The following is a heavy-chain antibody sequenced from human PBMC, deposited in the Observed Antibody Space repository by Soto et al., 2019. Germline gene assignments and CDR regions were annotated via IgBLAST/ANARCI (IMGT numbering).Heavy chain of an antibody. D-gene: IGHD2-15*01. CDR1: GGSISSGVYY. Sequence: PSETLSLTCTVSGGSISSGVYYWNWIRQLKGKGLEWIGYIFYSGSTYYNPSLKSRLTISVDTYKNQFYLKLSSVTAADTAVSYCVRDNGGNTEFGYWCQGTLVTVSS. CDR3: VRDNGGNTEFGY. V-gene: IGHV4-30-4*01. J-gene: IGHJ4*02. CDR2: IFYSGST.